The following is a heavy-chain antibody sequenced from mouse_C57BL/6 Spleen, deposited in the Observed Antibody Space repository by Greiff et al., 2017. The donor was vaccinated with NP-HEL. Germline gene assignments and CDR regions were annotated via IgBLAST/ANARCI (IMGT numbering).Heavy chain of an antibody. CDR1: GYAFSSSW. J-gene: IGHJ3*01. Sequence: VQLQQSGPELVKPGASVKISCKASGYAFSSSWMNWVKQRPGKGLEWIGRIYPGDGDTNYNGKFKGKATLTADKSSRTAYMQLSSLTSEDSAVYFCARDDYGPWFAYWGQGTLVTVSA. CDR3: ARDDYGPWFAY. V-gene: IGHV1-82*01. D-gene: IGHD1-1*01. CDR2: IYPGDGDT.